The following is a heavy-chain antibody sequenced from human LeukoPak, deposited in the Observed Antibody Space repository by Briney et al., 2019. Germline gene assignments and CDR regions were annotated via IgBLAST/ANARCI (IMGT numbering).Heavy chain of an antibody. J-gene: IGHJ4*02. Sequence: SQTLSLTCTVSGGSISSGSYYWSWIRQPAGKGLEWIGRIYTSGSTNYNPSLKSRVTISVDTSKNQFSLKLNSVTAADTAVYYCARGRPSSKTPFDYWGQGTLVTVSS. CDR1: GGSISSGSYY. D-gene: IGHD4-11*01. CDR2: IYTSGST. CDR3: ARGRPSSKTPFDY. V-gene: IGHV4-61*02.